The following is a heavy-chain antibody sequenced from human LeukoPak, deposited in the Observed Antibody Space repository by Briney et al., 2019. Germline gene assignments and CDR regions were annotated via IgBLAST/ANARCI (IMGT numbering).Heavy chain of an antibody. D-gene: IGHD2-15*01. CDR1: GFTFSNHA. CDR2: ISGSGGST. J-gene: IGHJ4*02. CDR3: AVNCSGGTCYGY. V-gene: IGHV3-23*01. Sequence: GGSLRLSCAASGFTFSNHAMSWVRQAPGKGLEWVSGISGSGGSTYYADSVKGRFTISRDNSKNTLYLQMNSLRAEDTAVYYCAVNCSGGTCYGYWGQGPLVPVSS.